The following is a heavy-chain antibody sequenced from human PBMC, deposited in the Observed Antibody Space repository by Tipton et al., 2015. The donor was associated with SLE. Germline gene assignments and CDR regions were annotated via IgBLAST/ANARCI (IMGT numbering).Heavy chain of an antibody. V-gene: IGHV4-4*02. J-gene: IGHJ3*02. CDR3: ARAGPGGSAFDI. Sequence: TLSLTCTVSGGSISSSTWWSWVRQPPGKGLEWIGEIYHSGSTNYNPSLKSRVTISVDTSKNQFSLKLSSVTAADTAVYYCARAGPGGSAFDIWGQGTMVTVSS. CDR2: IYHSGST. CDR1: GGSISSSTW. D-gene: IGHD1-26*01.